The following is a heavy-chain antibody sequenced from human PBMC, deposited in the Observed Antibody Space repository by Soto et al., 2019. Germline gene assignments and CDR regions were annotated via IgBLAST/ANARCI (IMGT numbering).Heavy chain of an antibody. V-gene: IGHV4-59*01. CDR3: ARGITIFGVVITQDYYYCYMDI. CDR2: IYYSGST. D-gene: IGHD3-3*01. CDR1: GGSISSEY. J-gene: IGHJ6*03. Sequence: PSETLSLTCTVSGGSISSEYWSWIRQPPGKGLEWIGYIYYSGSTNYNPSLKSRVTISVDTSKNQFSLKLSSVTAADTAVYYCARGITIFGVVITQDYYYCYMDIWGKGTTVTVSS.